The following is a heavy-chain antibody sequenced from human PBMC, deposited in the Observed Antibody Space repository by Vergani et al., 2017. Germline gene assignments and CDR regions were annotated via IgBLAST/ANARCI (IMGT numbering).Heavy chain of an antibody. Sequence: QVQLVQSGAEVKKPGSSVKVSCKASGGTFSSYAISWVRQAPGQGLEWMGRIIPIFGTANYAQKYQGRVTITADESTSTAYMELSSLRSEDTAVYYCAGDRNPGTAIVYYFDYWGQGTLVTVSS. CDR3: AGDRNPGTAIVYYFDY. D-gene: IGHD5-18*01. V-gene: IGHV1-69*18. CDR1: GGTFSSYA. CDR2: IIPIFGTA. J-gene: IGHJ4*02.